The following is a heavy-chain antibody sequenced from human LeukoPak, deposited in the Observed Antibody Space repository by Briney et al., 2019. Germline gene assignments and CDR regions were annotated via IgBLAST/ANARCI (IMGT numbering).Heavy chain of an antibody. J-gene: IGHJ5*02. CDR3: ARESFSGSGGLNWFAP. CDR2: LNPDTGST. Sequence: ASVKVSCKASGYTFTGYYIHWVRQAPGQGLEWMGGLNPDTGSTNYAQKFQARVIMTRDTSINTAYMELRRLRYEDTAMYFCARESFSGSGGLNWFAPWGQGTLVTVSS. D-gene: IGHD3-10*01. CDR1: GYTFTGYY. V-gene: IGHV1-2*02.